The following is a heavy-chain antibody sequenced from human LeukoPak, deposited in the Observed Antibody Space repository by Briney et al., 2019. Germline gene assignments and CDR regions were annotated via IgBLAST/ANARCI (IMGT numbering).Heavy chain of an antibody. D-gene: IGHD3-22*01. J-gene: IGHJ4*02. Sequence: GGSLRLSCAASGFTFSNYAMSWVRQAPGKGLEWVSGISGSGGSTYYADSVKGRFTISRDNSKNTLNLQMNSLRAEDTAVYYCTKDRKRYYYDSSGCCFDYWGQGTLVTVSS. CDR2: ISGSGGST. CDR1: GFTFSNYA. V-gene: IGHV3-23*01. CDR3: TKDRKRYYYDSSGCCFDY.